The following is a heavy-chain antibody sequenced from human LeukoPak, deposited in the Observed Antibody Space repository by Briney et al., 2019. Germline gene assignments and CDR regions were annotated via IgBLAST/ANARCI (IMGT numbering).Heavy chain of an antibody. Sequence: PSETLSLTCTVSGGSISSNSYYWGWIRQPPGKGLEWIGNVYYSGSTNYNPSLKSRVTISVDTSKNQFSLKLSSVTAADTAVYYCARAPNLNAIFRVVYYMDVWGKGTTVTVSS. D-gene: IGHD3-3*02. CDR1: GGSISSNSYY. CDR3: ARAPNLNAIFRVVYYMDV. J-gene: IGHJ6*03. CDR2: VYYSGST. V-gene: IGHV4-39*01.